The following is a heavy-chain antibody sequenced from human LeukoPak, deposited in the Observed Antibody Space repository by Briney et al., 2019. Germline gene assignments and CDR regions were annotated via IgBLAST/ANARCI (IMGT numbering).Heavy chain of an antibody. CDR1: GYTFTSYY. J-gene: IGHJ4*02. CDR3: AREATHIAPVDY. V-gene: IGHV1-2*06. Sequence: AAVKVSCKTSGYTFTSYYMHLVRQAPAQGLEWMGLINLNSGGTNYAHKVQGRVTITRYTCISTAYTELSRLRSDDTAVYYCAREATHIAPVDYWGQGTLVTVSS. CDR2: INLNSGGT. D-gene: IGHD1-14*01.